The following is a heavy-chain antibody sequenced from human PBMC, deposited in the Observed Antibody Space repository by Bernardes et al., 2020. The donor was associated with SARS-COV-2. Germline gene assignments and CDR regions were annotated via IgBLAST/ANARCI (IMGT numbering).Heavy chain of an antibody. J-gene: IGHJ4*02. CDR3: ARFSPGIAAAGDY. V-gene: IGHV5-10-1*01. D-gene: IGHD6-13*01. CDR2: IDPSDSYT. Sequence: GASLKTSSNGAGYSFTRYWISWVRPIPGKGLEWMGRIDPSDSYTNYSPSFQGHVTISADKSISTAYLQWSSLKASDTAMYYCARFSPGIAAAGDYWGQGTLVTVSS. CDR1: GYSFTRYW.